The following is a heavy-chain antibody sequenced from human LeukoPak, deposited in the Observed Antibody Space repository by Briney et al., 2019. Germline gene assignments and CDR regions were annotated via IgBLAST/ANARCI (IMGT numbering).Heavy chain of an antibody. V-gene: IGHV4-30-4*01. D-gene: IGHD2-15*01. CDR2: IYDSGST. CDR3: ARDCSGGSCYGAFDI. Sequence: SQTLSLTCTVSGASIRSGDYYWRWIRQPPGKGLEWSGYIYDSGSTYYNPSLKSQITISVDTSENRFSLKLSSVTATDTAVYYCARDCSGGSCYGAFDIWGQGTMVTVSS. CDR1: GASIRSGDYY. J-gene: IGHJ3*02.